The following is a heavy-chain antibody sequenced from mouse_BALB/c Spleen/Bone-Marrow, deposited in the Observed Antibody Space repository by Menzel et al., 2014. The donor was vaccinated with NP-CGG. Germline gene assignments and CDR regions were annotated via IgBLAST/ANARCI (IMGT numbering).Heavy chain of an antibody. CDR2: TYPYNGGT. CDR3: ARLGRDY. D-gene: IGHD4-1*01. Sequence: EVHLVESGPELVKPGASVKISCKASGYTFTDYNMHWVKQSHGKSLEWIGYTYPYNGGTGYNQKFKSKATLTVDNSSSTAYMELRSLTSEDSAVYYCARLGRDYWGQGTTLTVSS. CDR1: GYTFTDYN. V-gene: IGHV1S29*02. J-gene: IGHJ2*01.